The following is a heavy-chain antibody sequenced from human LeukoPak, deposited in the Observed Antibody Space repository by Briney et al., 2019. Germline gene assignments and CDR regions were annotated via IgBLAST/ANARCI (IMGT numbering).Heavy chain of an antibody. J-gene: IGHJ4*02. Sequence: ASVKVSCKASGYTFTSYAMNWVRLAPGQGLEWMGWINTNTGNPTYAQGFLGRFVFSLDTSVNTAYLQISSLKAEDTAVYYCARGYDYGDRQMGYWGQGTLVTVSS. CDR1: GYTFTSYA. CDR3: ARGYDYGDRQMGY. CDR2: INTNTGNP. V-gene: IGHV7-4-1*02. D-gene: IGHD4-17*01.